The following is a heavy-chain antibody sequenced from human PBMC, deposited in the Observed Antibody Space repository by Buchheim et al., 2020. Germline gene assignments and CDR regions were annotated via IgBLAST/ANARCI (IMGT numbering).Heavy chain of an antibody. D-gene: IGHD6-6*01. V-gene: IGHV4-30-2*01. Sequence: QLQLQESGSGLVKPSQTLSLTCAVSGGSISSGGYSWSWIRQPPGKGLEWIGYIYHSGSTYYNPSLKSRVTISVDRSKNQFFLKLSSVTAADTAVYYCARYSSSSSIYYYYGMDVWGQGTT. J-gene: IGHJ6*02. CDR2: IYHSGST. CDR3: ARYSSSSSIYYYYGMDV. CDR1: GGSISSGGYS.